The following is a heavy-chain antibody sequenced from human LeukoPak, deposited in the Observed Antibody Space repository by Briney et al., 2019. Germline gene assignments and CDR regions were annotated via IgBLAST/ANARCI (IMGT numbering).Heavy chain of an antibody. V-gene: IGHV1-18*01. CDR3: AREDCSGGSCYSLSLTPVFHVFDI. Sequence: ASVKVSCKASGYAFTSYGISWVRQAPGQGLEWMGWISAYNGNTNYAPKLQGRVTMTTDTSTSTAYMELRSLRSDDTAVYYCAREDCSGGSCYSLSLTPVFHVFDIWGQGTMVTVSS. CDR1: GYAFTSYG. CDR2: ISAYNGNT. J-gene: IGHJ3*02. D-gene: IGHD2-15*01.